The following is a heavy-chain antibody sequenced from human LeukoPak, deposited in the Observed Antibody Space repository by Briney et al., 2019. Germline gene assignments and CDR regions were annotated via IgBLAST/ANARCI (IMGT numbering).Heavy chain of an antibody. CDR1: GGTFSSYA. D-gene: IGHD2-2*01. V-gene: IGHV1-69*04. CDR3: ARVPWRYCSSTSCYGDAFDI. CDR2: IIPILGIA. Sequence: ASVKVSCKASGGTFSSYAISWVRQAPGQGLEWMGRIIPILGIANYAQKFQGRVTITADKSTSTAYMELSSLRSEDTAVYYCARVPWRYCSSTSCYGDAFDIWGQGTMVTVSS. J-gene: IGHJ3*02.